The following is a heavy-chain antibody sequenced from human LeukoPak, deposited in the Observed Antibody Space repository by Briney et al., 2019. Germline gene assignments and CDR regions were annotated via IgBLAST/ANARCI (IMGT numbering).Heavy chain of an antibody. CDR2: ISYDGSNK. V-gene: IGHV3-30*04. CDR3: ARDREAVAGTGLFDY. D-gene: IGHD6-19*01. Sequence: GGSLRLSCAASGFTFSGYAMHWVRQAPGKGLEWVAVISYDGSNKYYADSAKGRFTISRDNSKNTLYLQMNSLRAEDTAVYYCARDREAVAGTGLFDYWGQGTLVTVSS. J-gene: IGHJ4*02. CDR1: GFTFSGYA.